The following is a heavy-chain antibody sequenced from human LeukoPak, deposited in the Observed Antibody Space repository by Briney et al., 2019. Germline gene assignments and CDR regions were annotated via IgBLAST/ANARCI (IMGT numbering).Heavy chain of an antibody. V-gene: IGHV3-21*01. D-gene: IGHD2-21*01. Sequence: GGSLRLSCAASGFTFSSYGMHWVRQAPGKGLEWVATIRSYSSYRHYEDSVKGRFTISRDDAERSVYLQMDNVRVEDTAVYFCARYSEVYYYVDVWGTGTTVTVSS. CDR2: IRSYSSYR. J-gene: IGHJ6*03. CDR3: ARYSEVYYYVDV. CDR1: GFTFSSYG.